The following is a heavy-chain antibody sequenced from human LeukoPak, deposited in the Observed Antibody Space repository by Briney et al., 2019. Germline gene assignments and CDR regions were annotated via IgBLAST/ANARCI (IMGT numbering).Heavy chain of an antibody. CDR2: VWYDGTSE. Sequence: PGRSLRLSCAASGFPFTVYGMHWVRQAPGKGLEWVALVWYDGTSEYYADSVKGRFTISRDNSKNTLYLQMNSLRAEDTAVYYCARGVDYGSGSYYNVRTFDYWGQGTLVTVSS. CDR3: ARGVDYGSGSYYNVRTFDY. V-gene: IGHV3-33*01. CDR1: GFPFTVYG. J-gene: IGHJ4*02. D-gene: IGHD3-10*01.